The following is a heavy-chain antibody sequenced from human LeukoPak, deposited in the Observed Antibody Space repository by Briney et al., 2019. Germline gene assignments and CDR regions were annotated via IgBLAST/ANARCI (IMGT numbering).Heavy chain of an antibody. Sequence: SETLSLTCSVSGGAISSYYWSWIRQPSGKGLEWIGFIYYSGSTNYNPSLKSRVTISVDTSKNQFSLKLSSVTAADTAVYYCARVGLLGNDFDIWGQGTMVTVSS. D-gene: IGHD7-27*01. J-gene: IGHJ3*02. CDR3: ARVGLLGNDFDI. V-gene: IGHV4-59*01. CDR2: IYYSGST. CDR1: GGAISSYY.